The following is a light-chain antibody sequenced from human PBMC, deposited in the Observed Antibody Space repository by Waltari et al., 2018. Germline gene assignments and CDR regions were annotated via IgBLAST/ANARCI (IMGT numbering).Light chain of an antibody. Sequence: QTVVTQEPSFSVSPGGTVTLTCALISCSVSTSFSPRWSQQTPGQAPRTLIYSTNTRSSGVPDRFSGSILGSKAALTITGAQADDESDYYCVLYLPSGIWVFGGGTKLTVL. V-gene: IGLV8-61*01. CDR2: STN. J-gene: IGLJ3*02. CDR1: SCSVSTSFS. CDR3: VLYLPSGIWV.